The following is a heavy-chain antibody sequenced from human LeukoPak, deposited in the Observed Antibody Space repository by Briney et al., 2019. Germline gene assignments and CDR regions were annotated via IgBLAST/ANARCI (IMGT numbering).Heavy chain of an antibody. D-gene: IGHD6-6*01. CDR3: ARDLDEYIKNDY. Sequence: GSVKVSCKASGYTFTGYYTHWVRQAPGQGLEWMGWINPNSGGTNYAQKFQGRVTMTRDTSISTAYMELSRLRSDDTAVYYCARDLDEYIKNDYWGQGTLVTVSS. V-gene: IGHV1-2*02. CDR2: INPNSGGT. CDR1: GYTFTGYY. J-gene: IGHJ4*02.